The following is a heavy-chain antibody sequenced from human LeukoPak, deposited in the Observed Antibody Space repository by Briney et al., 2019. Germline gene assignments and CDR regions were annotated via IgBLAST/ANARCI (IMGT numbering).Heavy chain of an antibody. D-gene: IGHD5-24*01. Sequence: PSETLSLTCKVSGYSIRSGYYWGWIRQPPGKGLEWIGSIYHSGSTYYNPSLKSRVTISVDTSKDQFSLKLSSVTAADMAVYYCARREGYNFDYWGQGTLVTVSS. CDR1: GYSIRSGYY. CDR3: ARREGYNFDY. J-gene: IGHJ4*02. CDR2: IYHSGST. V-gene: IGHV4-38-2*02.